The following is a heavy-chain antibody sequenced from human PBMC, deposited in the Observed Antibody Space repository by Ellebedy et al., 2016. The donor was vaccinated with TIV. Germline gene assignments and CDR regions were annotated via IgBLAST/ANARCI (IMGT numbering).Heavy chain of an antibody. CDR3: ARAPMDY. Sequence: PGGSLRLSCAASGFTFNTYAIHWVRQAPGKGLDWVALISYDGSNKYYAGSVKGRFSISRDNSKKTLYLQMNSLRVEYSAIYYCARAPMDYWGQGTLVTVSS. J-gene: IGHJ4*02. V-gene: IGHV3-30-3*01. CDR1: GFTFNTYA. CDR2: ISYDGSNK.